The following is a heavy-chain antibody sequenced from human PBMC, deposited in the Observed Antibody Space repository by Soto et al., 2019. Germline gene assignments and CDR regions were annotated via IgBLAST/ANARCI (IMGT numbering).Heavy chain of an antibody. Sequence: SLRLSCAASGFTSVSFAIQWIRQAPGKGLEWVSSISWDGATIAYADAVEGRFTISRDNAKKIAFLPVYGLGSDDSVFYYCARGDTMDFWGQGTQVTVSS. CDR3: ARGDTMDF. CDR1: GFTSVSFA. D-gene: IGHD3-10*01. CDR2: ISWDGATI. J-gene: IGHJ4*02. V-gene: IGHV3-9*02.